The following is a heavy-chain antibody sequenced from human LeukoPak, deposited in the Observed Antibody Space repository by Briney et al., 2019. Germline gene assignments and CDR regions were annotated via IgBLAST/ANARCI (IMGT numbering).Heavy chain of an antibody. J-gene: IGHJ4*02. CDR3: AREGAGCSSTSCYFDY. CDR2: ISSSSSYI. V-gene: IGHV3-21*01. D-gene: IGHD2-2*01. Sequence: GGSLRLSCAASGFTFSSYSMNWVRQAPGKELEWVSSISSSSSYIYYADSVKGRFTISRDNAKNSLYLQMNSLRAEDTAVYYCAREGAGCSSTSCYFDYWGQGTLVTVSS. CDR1: GFTFSSYS.